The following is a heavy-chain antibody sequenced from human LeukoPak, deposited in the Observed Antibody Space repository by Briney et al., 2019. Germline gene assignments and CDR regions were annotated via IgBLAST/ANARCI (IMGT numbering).Heavy chain of an antibody. CDR2: ISYDGSKK. J-gene: IGHJ4*02. V-gene: IGHV3-30-3*01. D-gene: IGHD2-2*03. CDR1: GFTFSSYA. CDR3: ARGMDISPLLLAPDN. Sequence: KPGGSLRLSCAASGFTFSSYAMHWVRQAPGKGLEWVAVISYDGSKKYYVDSMKGRFTISRDNSKNTLYLQMNSLRAEDTAVYFCARGMDISPLLLAPDNWGQGTLVTVSS.